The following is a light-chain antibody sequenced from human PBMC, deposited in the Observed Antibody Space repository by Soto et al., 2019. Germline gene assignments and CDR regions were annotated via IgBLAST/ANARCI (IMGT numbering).Light chain of an antibody. V-gene: IGKV3-20*01. J-gene: IGKJ2*01. Sequence: EIVLTQSPGTLSLSPGEIATPSCRASQSVSSSYLAWYQQKPGQAPRLLIYGASSRATGIPDRFSGSGSGTDFTLTISRLEPEDFAVYYCQQYGSSPSTFGQGTKLEIK. CDR1: QSVSSSY. CDR3: QQYGSSPST. CDR2: GAS.